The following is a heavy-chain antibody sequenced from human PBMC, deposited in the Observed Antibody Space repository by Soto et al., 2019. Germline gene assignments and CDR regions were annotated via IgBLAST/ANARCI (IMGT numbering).Heavy chain of an antibody. CDR1: GYALTDFY. CDR3: VRGQSVLYLDL. J-gene: IGHJ1*01. CDR2: INPKNGGI. V-gene: IGHV1-2*02. Sequence: ESSLKVYCKSSGYALTDFYIRWVIQVPGQGLEWVGWINPKNGGINYAQKFKGRVTMTRDTPVNTSYMDLNRLNFDDSAIYYCVRGQSVLYLDLWGRGTQVTVSS. D-gene: IGHD1-20*01.